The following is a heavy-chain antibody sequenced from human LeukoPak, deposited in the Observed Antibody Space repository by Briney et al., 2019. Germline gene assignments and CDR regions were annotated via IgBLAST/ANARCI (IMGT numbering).Heavy chain of an antibody. V-gene: IGHV3-66*01. Sequence: GGSLRLSCAGSGFTVSSNYMSWVRQAPGKGLEWVSVIFSGGTTNYADSVKGRFTISRDNSRNTSFLQMNSLRAEDTAVYYCAGEVCRPWWGRGILVTVSS. CDR2: IFSGGTT. CDR3: AGEVCRPW. D-gene: IGHD2-8*01. J-gene: IGHJ4*02. CDR1: GFTVSSNY.